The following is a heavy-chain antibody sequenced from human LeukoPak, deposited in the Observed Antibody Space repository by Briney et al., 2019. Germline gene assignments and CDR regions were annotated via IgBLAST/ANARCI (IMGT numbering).Heavy chain of an antibody. CDR1: GFTFSSYW. Sequence: PGGSLRLSCAASGFTFSSYWMSWVRQAPGKGLEWVANIKQDGSEKYYVDSVKGRFTISRDNAKNSLYLQMNSLRVEDTAMYYCATDLDSSSWAFGGQGTLVTVSS. CDR3: ATDLDSSSWAF. D-gene: IGHD6-13*01. J-gene: IGHJ4*02. CDR2: IKQDGSEK. V-gene: IGHV3-7*01.